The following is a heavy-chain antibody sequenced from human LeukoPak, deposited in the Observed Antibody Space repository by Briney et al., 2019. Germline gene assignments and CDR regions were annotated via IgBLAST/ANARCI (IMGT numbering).Heavy chain of an antibody. V-gene: IGHV1-69*01. J-gene: IGHJ4*02. CDR3: ARLLSAWFNFDY. CDR2: IIPIFGTA. Sequence: GSSVKVSCKASGGTFSSYAISWVRQAPGQGLEWMGGIIPIFGTANYAQKFQGRVTITADESTSTAYMELSSLRSEDTAVYYCARLLSAWFNFDYWGQGTLVTVSS. D-gene: IGHD3-22*01. CDR1: GGTFSSYA.